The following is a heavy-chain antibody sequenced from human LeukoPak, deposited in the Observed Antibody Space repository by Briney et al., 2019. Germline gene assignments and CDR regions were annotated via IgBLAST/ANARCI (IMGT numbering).Heavy chain of an antibody. V-gene: IGHV1-2*02. CDR1: GYTFTGYY. Sequence: ASVKVSCKASGYTFTGYYIHWVRQAPGQGLEWMGWINPNSGGTNYAQKFQGRVTMTRDTSISTAYMELSRLRSDDTAVYYCARPRKYQLLLFDYWGQGTLVTVSS. J-gene: IGHJ4*02. D-gene: IGHD2-2*01. CDR3: ARPRKYQLLLFDY. CDR2: INPNSGGT.